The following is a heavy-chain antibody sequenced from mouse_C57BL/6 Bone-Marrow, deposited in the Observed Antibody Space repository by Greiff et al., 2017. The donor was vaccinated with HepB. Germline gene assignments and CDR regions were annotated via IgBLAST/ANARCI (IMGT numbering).Heavy chain of an antibody. V-gene: IGHV5-15*04. CDR2: ISNLAYSI. J-gene: IGHJ4*01. D-gene: IGHD4-1*01. CDR1: GFTFSDYG. Sequence: DVKLVESGGGLVQPGGSLKLSCAASGFTFSDYGMAWVRQAPRKGPEWVAFISNLAYSIYYADTVTGRFTISRENAKNTLYLEMSSLRSEDTAMYYCARRLNWDAMDYWGQGTSVTVSS. CDR3: ARRLNWDAMDY.